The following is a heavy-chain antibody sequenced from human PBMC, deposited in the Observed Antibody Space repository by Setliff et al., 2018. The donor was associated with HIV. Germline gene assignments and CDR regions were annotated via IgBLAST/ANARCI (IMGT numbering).Heavy chain of an antibody. J-gene: IGHJ4*02. CDR3: ARGRRRSSTPYYFDY. CDR1: GGSISSSNW. CDR2: IYHSGSA. Sequence: PSETLSLTCAVSGGSISSSNWWSWVRQPPGKGLEWIGEIYHSGSANYNPSLKSRVIISIDKSKNKFSLKVSSVTAADTAVYYCARGRRRSSTPYYFDYWGQGTLVTVSS. V-gene: IGHV4-4*02.